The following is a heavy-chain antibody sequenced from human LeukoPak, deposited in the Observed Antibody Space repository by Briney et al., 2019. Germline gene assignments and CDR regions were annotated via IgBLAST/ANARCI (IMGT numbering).Heavy chain of an antibody. D-gene: IGHD1-7*01. CDR1: GFTFSSYD. CDR2: ISGSGGST. CDR3: AKNYEDFPLFYN. J-gene: IGHJ4*02. Sequence: GGSLRLSCAASGFTFSSYDMSWVRQAPGKGLEWVSAISGSGGSTYYADSVKGWFTISRDTSKNTLYLQMNSMSAEAAAVYYFAKNYEDFPLFYNCGQRTLVTVSS. V-gene: IGHV3-23*01.